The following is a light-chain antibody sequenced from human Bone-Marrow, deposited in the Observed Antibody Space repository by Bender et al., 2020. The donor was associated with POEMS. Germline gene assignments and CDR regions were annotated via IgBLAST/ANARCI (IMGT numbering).Light chain of an antibody. CDR1: IGGNA. CDR2: GND. J-gene: IGLJ2*01. V-gene: IGLV1-44*01. Sequence: IGGNAVNWWQQLPGTAPKLLIYGNDQRPSGVPDRFSGSKSGTSASLAISGLQSEDEADYYCCSYAGITTFFGGGTKLTVL. CDR3: CSYAGITTF.